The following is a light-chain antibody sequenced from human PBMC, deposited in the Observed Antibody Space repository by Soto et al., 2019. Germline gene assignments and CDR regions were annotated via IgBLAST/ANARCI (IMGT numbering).Light chain of an antibody. CDR2: DAS. V-gene: IGKV1-5*01. CDR3: QQYNSDSPWT. Sequence: DIQMTQSPSTLSASVGDRVTITCRASQSISSWLAWYQQKPGKAPKLLIYDASSLESGVPSRFSGSGSGTEFTRTISSLQPDDFATYYCQQYNSDSPWTFGQGTKVEIK. CDR1: QSISSW. J-gene: IGKJ1*01.